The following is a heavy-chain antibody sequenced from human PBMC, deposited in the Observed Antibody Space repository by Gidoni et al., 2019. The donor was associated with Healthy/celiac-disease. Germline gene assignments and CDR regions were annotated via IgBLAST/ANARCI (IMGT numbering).Heavy chain of an antibody. Sequence: QVQLQEAGPGLVKPAGTLSLTGAAAGGPISSSNWWSWVRQPPGKGLEWIGEIYHSGSTNYNPSLQSRVTISGDKSKNQFSLKLSSVTAADTAVYYCARELGIGRGYYWGQGTLVTVSS. J-gene: IGHJ4*02. CDR3: ARELGIGRGYY. CDR2: IYHSGST. V-gene: IGHV4-4*02. D-gene: IGHD7-27*01. CDR1: GGPISSSNW.